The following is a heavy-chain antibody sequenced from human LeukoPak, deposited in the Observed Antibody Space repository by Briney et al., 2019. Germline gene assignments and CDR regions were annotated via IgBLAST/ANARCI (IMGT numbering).Heavy chain of an antibody. Sequence: GGSLRLSCAASGFALSNYWMSWVRQAPGKGLEWVANIKEDVSEKYYVDSVKGRFTISRDNAKNSLYLQMSSLRVEDTAVYYCARSPSYYDFWSGSPFGYWGQGTLVTVSS. CDR2: IKEDVSEK. V-gene: IGHV3-7*01. CDR3: ARSPSYYDFWSGSPFGY. D-gene: IGHD3-3*01. CDR1: GFALSNYW. J-gene: IGHJ4*02.